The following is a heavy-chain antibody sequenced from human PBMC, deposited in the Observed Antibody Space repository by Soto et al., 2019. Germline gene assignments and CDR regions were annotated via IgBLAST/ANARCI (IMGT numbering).Heavy chain of an antibody. J-gene: IGHJ6*02. Sequence: SETLSLTCSVSGGSFSPNYWSWIRQPPGKGLEWVGYIYYSGSTYYNPSLKSRVTISVDTSKNQFSLKLSSVTAADTAVYYCATWGNGYNFNYYYYGMDVWGQGTTVTVSS. CDR1: GGSFSPNY. CDR2: IYYSGST. CDR3: ATWGNGYNFNYYYYGMDV. D-gene: IGHD1-1*01. V-gene: IGHV4-59*04.